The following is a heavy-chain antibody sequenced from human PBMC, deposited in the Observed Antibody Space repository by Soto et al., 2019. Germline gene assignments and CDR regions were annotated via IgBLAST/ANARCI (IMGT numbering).Heavy chain of an antibody. CDR3: EKVTKRAAAGRYEYYKYGMDV. CDR1: GFAFSTYA. D-gene: IGHD6-13*01. CDR2: ISGSGGSS. V-gene: IGHV3-23*01. J-gene: IGHJ6*02. Sequence: EVQLLESGGALEHPGGSLRLSCAASGFAFSTYAMTWVRQAPGKGLEWVSVISGSGGSSYYAASVKGRFTISRDNSKNTLYLQMHGLRAEDSALYYCEKVTKRAAAGRYEYYKYGMDVWGQGTTVTVSS.